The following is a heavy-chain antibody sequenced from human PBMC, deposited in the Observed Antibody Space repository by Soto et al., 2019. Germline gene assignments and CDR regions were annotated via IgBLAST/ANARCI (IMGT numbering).Heavy chain of an antibody. J-gene: IGHJ4*02. CDR3: AKWRPIVAYATKGYYFDY. Sequence: GGSLRLSCAASGFTFSSYAMSWVRQAPGKGLEWVSAISGSGGSTYYADSVKGRFTISRDNSKNTLYLQMNSLRAEDTAVYYCAKWRPIVAYATKGYYFDYWGQGTLVTVSS. CDR1: GFTFSSYA. V-gene: IGHV3-23*01. D-gene: IGHD5-12*01. CDR2: ISGSGGST.